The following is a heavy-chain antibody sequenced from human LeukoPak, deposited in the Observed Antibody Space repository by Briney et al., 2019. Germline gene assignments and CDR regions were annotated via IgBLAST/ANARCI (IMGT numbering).Heavy chain of an antibody. CDR2: IAPSVDTT. D-gene: IGHD2-8*02. Sequence: ASVKISCKSFGFTFTNYLLHWVRQAPGQGLELVGRIAPSVDTTNYAQKFRGRVTMTRDTSTSTVYMELSSLRSDDTAIYYCVREESGGYFDYWGQGTLVTVSS. V-gene: IGHV1-46*01. CDR3: VREESGGYFDY. J-gene: IGHJ4*02. CDR1: GFTFTNYL.